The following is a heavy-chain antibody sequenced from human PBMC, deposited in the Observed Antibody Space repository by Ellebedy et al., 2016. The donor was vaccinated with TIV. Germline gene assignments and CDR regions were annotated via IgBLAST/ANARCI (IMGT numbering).Heavy chain of an antibody. J-gene: IGHJ4*02. CDR3: AREGPGGGYSRY. Sequence: GESLKISCAASGFTVSSNYMSWVRQAPGKGLEWVSVIYSDGSTYYADSVKGRFTISRDNSKNTLYLQMNSLRAEDTAVYYCAREGPGGGYSRYWGQGTLVTVSS. V-gene: IGHV3-53*01. CDR1: GFTVSSNY. CDR2: IYSDGST. D-gene: IGHD5-12*01.